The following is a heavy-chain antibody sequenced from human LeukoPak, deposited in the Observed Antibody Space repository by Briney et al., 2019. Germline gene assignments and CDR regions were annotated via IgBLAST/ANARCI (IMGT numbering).Heavy chain of an antibody. Sequence: GGSLRLSCAASGFTFSSYGMHWVRQAPGKGLEWVAVIWYDGSNKYYADSVKGRFTISRDNSKNTLYLQINSLRAEDTAVYYCAKSYGMVATNTFDYWGQGTLVTVSS. D-gene: IGHD5-12*01. CDR3: AKSYGMVATNTFDY. V-gene: IGHV3-33*06. J-gene: IGHJ4*02. CDR1: GFTFSSYG. CDR2: IWYDGSNK.